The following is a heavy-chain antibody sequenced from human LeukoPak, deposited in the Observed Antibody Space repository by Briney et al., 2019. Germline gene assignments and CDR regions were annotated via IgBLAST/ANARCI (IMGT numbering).Heavy chain of an antibody. CDR1: GYSFTSYW. V-gene: IGHV5-51*01. CDR3: ARLPGYCSSTSCYVDNWFDP. J-gene: IGHJ5*02. CDR2: IYPGDSDT. Sequence: GESLKTSCKGSGYSFTSYWIGWVRQMPGKGLEWMGIIYPGDSDTRYSPSFQGQVTISADKSISTAYLQWSSLKASDTAMYYCARLPGYCSSTSCYVDNWFDPWGQGTLVTVSS. D-gene: IGHD2-2*01.